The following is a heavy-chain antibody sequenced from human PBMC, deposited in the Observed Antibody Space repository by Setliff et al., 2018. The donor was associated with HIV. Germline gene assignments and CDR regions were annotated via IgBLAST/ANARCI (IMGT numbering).Heavy chain of an antibody. CDR1: GGSIGSGGYY. CDR2: IYYSGST. D-gene: IGHD3-22*01. J-gene: IGHJ5*02. CDR3: ARSTYYFDSSGYKYNWFDP. Sequence: SETLSLICTVSGGSIGSGGYYWSWIRQHPGKGLEWIGYIYYSGSTYYNPSFKRRLSISVDTSKNQFSLKLSSVTAADTAVYYCARSTYYFDSSGYKYNWFDPWGQGTRVTVSS. V-gene: IGHV4-31*03.